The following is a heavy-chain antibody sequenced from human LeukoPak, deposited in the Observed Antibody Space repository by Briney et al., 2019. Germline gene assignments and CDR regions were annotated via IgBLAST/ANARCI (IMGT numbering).Heavy chain of an antibody. D-gene: IGHD6-13*01. V-gene: IGHV4-61*02. CDR2: IYTSGST. J-gene: IGHJ4*02. CDR1: GGSISSGSYY. Sequence: SQTLSLTCTVSGGSISSGSYYWSWIRQPAGKGLEWIGRIYTSGSTNYNPSLKSRVTISVDRSKNQFSLKLSSVTAADTAVYYCARGKAAAGTSIDYWGQGTLVTVSS. CDR3: ARGKAAAGTSIDY.